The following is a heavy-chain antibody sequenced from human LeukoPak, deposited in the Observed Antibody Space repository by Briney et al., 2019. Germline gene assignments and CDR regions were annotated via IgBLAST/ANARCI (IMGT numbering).Heavy chain of an antibody. V-gene: IGHV1-8*01. CDR2: MNPNSGNT. Sequence: ASVKVSCKASGYTFTSYDINWLRRATGQGLEWMGWMNPNSGNTGYAQKFQGRVTMTRNTSISTAYMELSSLRSEDTAVYYCARYPYDSSGLSAFDIWGQGTMVTVSS. J-gene: IGHJ3*02. CDR3: ARYPYDSSGLSAFDI. D-gene: IGHD3-22*01. CDR1: GYTFTSYD.